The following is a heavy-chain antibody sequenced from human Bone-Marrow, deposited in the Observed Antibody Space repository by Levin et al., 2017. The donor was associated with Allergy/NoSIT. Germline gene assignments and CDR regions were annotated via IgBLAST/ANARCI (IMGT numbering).Heavy chain of an antibody. V-gene: IGHV4-59*01. D-gene: IGHD5-18*01. CDR1: GGSMSPYY. Sequence: SQTLSLTCSVSGGSMSPYYWSWIRQTPGRGLEWIGYIFHSGSTSYNPSLEGRVTISIDNSRTQFSLKLSSVTAADTALYFCARGRDSYGYLPLDYWGQGTLAIVST. CDR2: IFHSGST. CDR3: ARGRDSYGYLPLDY. J-gene: IGHJ4*02.